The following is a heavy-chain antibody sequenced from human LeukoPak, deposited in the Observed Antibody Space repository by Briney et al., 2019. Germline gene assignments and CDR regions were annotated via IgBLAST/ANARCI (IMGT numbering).Heavy chain of an antibody. CDR2: ISSGTYI. CDR1: GFTFSRFE. Sequence: GGSLRLSCVASGFTFSRFEMNWVRQAPGKGLEWISHISSGTYIAYADSVKGRFTISRDNAKNSLYLQMNSLSVEDTAVYYCTRDRLPWLGDAFDIWGQGTMVTVSS. V-gene: IGHV3-48*03. J-gene: IGHJ3*02. D-gene: IGHD3-10*01. CDR3: TRDRLPWLGDAFDI.